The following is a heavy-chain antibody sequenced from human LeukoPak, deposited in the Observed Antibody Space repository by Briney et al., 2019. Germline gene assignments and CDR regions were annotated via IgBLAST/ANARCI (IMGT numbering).Heavy chain of an antibody. Sequence: KPGGSLRLSCAASGFTFSSYSMNWVRQAPGKGLEWVSSISSSSYIYYADSVKGRFTISRDNAKNSLYLQMNSLRAEDTAVYYCASGYSYGYYFDYWGQGTLVTVSS. CDR1: GFTFSSYS. D-gene: IGHD5-18*01. J-gene: IGHJ4*02. CDR2: ISSSSYI. V-gene: IGHV3-21*01. CDR3: ASGYSYGYYFDY.